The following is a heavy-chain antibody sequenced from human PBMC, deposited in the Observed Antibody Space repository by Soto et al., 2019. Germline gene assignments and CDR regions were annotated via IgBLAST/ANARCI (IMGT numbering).Heavy chain of an antibody. CDR2: FDPEDGET. Sequence: ASVKVSCKVSGYTLTELSMHWVRQAPGKGLEWMGGFDPEDGETIYAQKFQGRVTMTEDTSTDTAYIELSSLRSEDTAVYYCATAQYSSSWFYYYYGMDVWGQGTTVTVSS. CDR1: GYTLTELS. J-gene: IGHJ6*02. D-gene: IGHD6-13*01. V-gene: IGHV1-24*01. CDR3: ATAQYSSSWFYYYYGMDV.